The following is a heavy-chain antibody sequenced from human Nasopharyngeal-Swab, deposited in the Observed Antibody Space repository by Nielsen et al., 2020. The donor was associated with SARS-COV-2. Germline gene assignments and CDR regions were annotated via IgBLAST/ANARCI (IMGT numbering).Heavy chain of an antibody. Sequence: VKVSCKASGGTFSSYAISWVRQAPGQGLEWMGGIIPIFGTANYAQKFQGRVTITADESTSTAYMELSSLRSEDTAVYYCASLPVTYYYDSSGYYFGYWGQGTLVTVSS. V-gene: IGHV1-69*13. J-gene: IGHJ4*02. CDR1: GGTFSSYA. CDR2: IIPIFGTA. D-gene: IGHD3-22*01. CDR3: ASLPVTYYYDSSGYYFGY.